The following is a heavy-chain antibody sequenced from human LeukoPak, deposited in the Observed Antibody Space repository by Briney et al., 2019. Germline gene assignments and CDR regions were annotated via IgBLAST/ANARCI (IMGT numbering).Heavy chain of an antibody. CDR3: ARGWKWLLLRQAFDI. V-gene: IGHV3-11*04. CDR1: GGSFSGYY. Sequence: LSLTCAVYGGSFSGYYWSWVRQAPGKGLEWVSYISSSGSTIYYADSVKGRFTISRDNAKNSLYLQMNSLRAEDTAVYYCARGWKWLLLRQAFDIWGHGTMVTVSS. D-gene: IGHD3-22*01. J-gene: IGHJ3*02. CDR2: ISSSGSTI.